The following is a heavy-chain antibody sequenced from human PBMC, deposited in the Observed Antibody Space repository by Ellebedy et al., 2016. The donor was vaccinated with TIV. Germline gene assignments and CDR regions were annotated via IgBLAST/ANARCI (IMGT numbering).Heavy chain of an antibody. CDR1: STSA. D-gene: IGHD3-16*01. V-gene: IGHV1-18*01. CDR2: ISPYNGHT. Sequence: AASVKVSCKASSTSAINWVRQAPGQGLEWMGWISPYNGHTDYAQNFQGRVTVTFDTSTTTAYMELRGLRSDDTAIYYCGRRLDGSNPDAFHVWGQGTMVTVSS. CDR3: GRRLDGSNPDAFHV. J-gene: IGHJ3*01.